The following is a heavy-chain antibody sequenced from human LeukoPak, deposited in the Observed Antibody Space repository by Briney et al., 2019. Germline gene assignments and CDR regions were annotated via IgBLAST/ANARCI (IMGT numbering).Heavy chain of an antibody. J-gene: IGHJ3*02. CDR3: ARTPPMIVDAFDI. V-gene: IGHV4-4*07. CDR1: GGSISSYH. Sequence: PSETLSLTCTVSGGSISSYHWSWIRQPAGKGLEWIGRIYTSGSTNYNPSLKSRVTMSVDTSKNQFSLKLSSVTAADTAVYYCARTPPMIVDAFDIWGQGTMVTVSS. D-gene: IGHD3-22*01. CDR2: IYTSGST.